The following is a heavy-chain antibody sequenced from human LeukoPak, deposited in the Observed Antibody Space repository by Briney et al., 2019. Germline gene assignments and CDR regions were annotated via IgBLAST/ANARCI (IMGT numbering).Heavy chain of an antibody. Sequence: GGSLRLSCAASGFTFTTYWMTWVRQAPGKGLEWVANINQDGTEKHYVDSVKGRFTISRDNSKNTLYLQMNSLRAEDTAVYYCARVRDAFDIWGQGTMVTVSS. CDR2: INQDGTEK. CDR3: ARVRDAFDI. CDR1: GFTFTTYW. J-gene: IGHJ3*02. V-gene: IGHV3-7*01.